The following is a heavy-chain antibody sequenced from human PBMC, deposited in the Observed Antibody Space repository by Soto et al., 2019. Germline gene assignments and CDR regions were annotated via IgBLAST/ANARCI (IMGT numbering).Heavy chain of an antibody. CDR3: ERQFDAYTSGYYCSF. J-gene: IGHJ4*02. V-gene: IGHV1-69*01. CDR2: IMPICGSA. D-gene: IGHD3-22*01. Sequence: QVQLGQSGAEVKKTGSSVKVSCNASGCTLSTTTISWERHAPGQGLEWLGGIMPICGSADYALEFQGRVMITADEYTRTVYMELSRVRSGYTAVYYCERQFDAYTSGYYCSFWGQGTLVTVSS. CDR1: GCTLSTTT.